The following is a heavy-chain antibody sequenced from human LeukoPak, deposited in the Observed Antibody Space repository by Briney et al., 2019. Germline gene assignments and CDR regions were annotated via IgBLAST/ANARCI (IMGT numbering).Heavy chain of an antibody. V-gene: IGHV3-20*04. D-gene: IGHD3-10*01. CDR1: GFTFEDYG. CDR2: ITWHGDRT. Sequence: PGGCLRLSCAASGFTFEDYGMSWVRQAPGKGLEWVSGITWHGDRTGYADSVKGRFTISRDNAKNSLYVQMNSLRAEDTALYYCARSGYYGSGSFSDYWGQGTLVTVCS. J-gene: IGHJ4*02. CDR3: ARSGYYGSGSFSDY.